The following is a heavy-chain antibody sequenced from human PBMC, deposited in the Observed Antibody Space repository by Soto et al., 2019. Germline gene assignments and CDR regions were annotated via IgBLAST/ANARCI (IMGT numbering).Heavy chain of an antibody. D-gene: IGHD2-2*01. CDR2: IIPIFGTA. CDR3: ARDPPNYCSSTSCFFSGMDV. J-gene: IGHJ6*02. V-gene: IGHV1-69*13. Sequence: SVKVSCKASGGTFSSYAISWVRQAPGQGLEWMGGIIPIFGTANYAQKFQGRVTITADESTSTAYMELSSLRSEDTAVYYCARDPPNYCSSTSCFFSGMDVWGQGTTVTVSS. CDR1: GGTFSSYA.